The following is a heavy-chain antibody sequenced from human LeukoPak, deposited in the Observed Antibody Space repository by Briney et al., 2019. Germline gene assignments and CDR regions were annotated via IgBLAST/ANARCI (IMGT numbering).Heavy chain of an antibody. J-gene: IGHJ4*02. CDR2: IWYDGSNK. Sequence: GGSLRLSCVASGFIFSDYGMSWVRQAPGKGLEWVAVIWYDGSNKYYADSVKGRFTISRDNSKNTLYLQMNSLRAEDTAVYYCARDLRTSLDYWGQGTLVTVSS. CDR1: GFIFSDYG. CDR3: ARDLRTSLDY. V-gene: IGHV3-33*08. D-gene: IGHD5/OR15-5a*01.